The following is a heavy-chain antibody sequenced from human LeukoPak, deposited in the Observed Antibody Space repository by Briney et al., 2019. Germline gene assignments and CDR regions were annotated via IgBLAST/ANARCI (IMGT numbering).Heavy chain of an antibody. Sequence: PSETLSLTCIVSGGSVSSGSYHWSWIRQPPGKGLEYIGYVYYSGSTNYNPSLKSRVTISLDTSKNQFSLNLRSVTAADTAVYYCARRDYALDYWGQGTLVTVSS. D-gene: IGHD4-17*01. CDR3: ARRDYALDY. CDR1: GGSVSSGSYH. J-gene: IGHJ4*02. V-gene: IGHV4-61*01. CDR2: VYYSGST.